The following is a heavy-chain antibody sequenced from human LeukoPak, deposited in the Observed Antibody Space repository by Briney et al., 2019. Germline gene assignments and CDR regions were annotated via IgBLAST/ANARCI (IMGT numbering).Heavy chain of an antibody. CDR2: IIPIFGTA. D-gene: IGHD3-16*01. J-gene: IGHJ3*02. Sequence: ASVKVSCKASGGTVSSYAISWVRQAPGQGLEWMGGIIPIFGTANYALKFQGRVTITADESTSTAYMELSSLRSEDTAVYYCARDLLITFGGAKNAFDIWGQGTMVTVSS. V-gene: IGHV1-69*13. CDR1: GGTVSSYA. CDR3: ARDLLITFGGAKNAFDI.